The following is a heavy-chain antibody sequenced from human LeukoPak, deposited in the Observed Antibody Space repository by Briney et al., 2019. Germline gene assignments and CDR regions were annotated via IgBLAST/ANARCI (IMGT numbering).Heavy chain of an antibody. V-gene: IGHV3-9*01. Sequence: PGGSLRLSCAASGFTFDDYAMHWIRQAPGKGLEWVSGISWNSGSIGYADSVKGRFTISRDNAENSLYLRMNSLRAEDTALYYCAKALRYYDSSGYYHWYFDLWGRGTLVTVSS. CDR2: ISWNSGSI. D-gene: IGHD3-22*01. J-gene: IGHJ2*01. CDR1: GFTFDDYA. CDR3: AKALRYYDSSGYYHWYFDL.